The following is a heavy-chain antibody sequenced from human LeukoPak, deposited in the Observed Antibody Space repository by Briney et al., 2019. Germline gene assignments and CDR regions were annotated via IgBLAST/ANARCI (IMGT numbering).Heavy chain of an antibody. J-gene: IGHJ4*02. CDR1: GGSFSGYY. V-gene: IGHV4-34*09. Sequence: SETLSLTCAVYGGSFSGYYWSWIRQPPGKGLEWIGDINHSGSTNYNPSLKSRVTISVDTSKNQFTLKLSSVTAADTAVYYCARARGDYVWVSYRHHWGDWGQGTLVTVSS. CDR3: ARARGDYVWVSYRHHWGD. CDR2: INHSGST. D-gene: IGHD3-16*02.